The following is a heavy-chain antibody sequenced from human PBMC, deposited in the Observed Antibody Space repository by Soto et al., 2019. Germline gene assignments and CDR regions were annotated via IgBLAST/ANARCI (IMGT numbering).Heavy chain of an antibody. Sequence: TSETLSLTCTVSGVSISSYYWSWIRQPPGKGLEWIGYIYYSGSTNYNPSLKSRVTISVDTSKNQFSLKLSSVTAEDTAVYYCAISSWDVWGQGATVTVSS. V-gene: IGHV4-59*12. CDR3: AISSWDV. CDR2: IYYSGST. CDR1: GVSISSYY. D-gene: IGHD6-6*01. J-gene: IGHJ6*02.